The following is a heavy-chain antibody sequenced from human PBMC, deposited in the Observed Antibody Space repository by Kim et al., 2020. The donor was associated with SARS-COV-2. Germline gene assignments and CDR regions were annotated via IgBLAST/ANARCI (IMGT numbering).Heavy chain of an antibody. D-gene: IGHD3-22*01. CDR2: IYYSGST. CDR3: ARHSVGGYYYENY. CDR1: GGSISSSSYY. V-gene: IGHV4-39*01. Sequence: SETLSLTCTVSGGSISSSSYYWGWIRQPPGKGLEWIGSIYYSGSTYYNPSLKSRVTISVDTSKNQFSLKLSSVTAADTAVYYCARHSVGGYYYENYWGQGTLVTVSS. J-gene: IGHJ4*02.